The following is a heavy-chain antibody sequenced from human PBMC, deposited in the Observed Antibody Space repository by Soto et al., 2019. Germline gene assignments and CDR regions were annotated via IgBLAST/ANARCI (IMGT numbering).Heavy chain of an antibody. D-gene: IGHD5-18*01. CDR2: MNPNSGNT. V-gene: IGHV1-8*01. CDR3: ARGRYTYGRGYYYYCMDV. CDR1: GYTFTSYD. J-gene: IGHJ6*02. Sequence: GASVKVSCTASGYTFTSYDINWVRQATGQGLEWMGWMNPNSGNTGYAQKFQGRVTMTRNTSISTAYMELSSLRSEDTAVYYCARGRYTYGRGYYYYCMDVWGQVTTVTVS.